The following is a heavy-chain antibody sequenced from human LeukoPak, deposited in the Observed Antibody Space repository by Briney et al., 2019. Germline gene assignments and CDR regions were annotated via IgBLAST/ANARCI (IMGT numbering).Heavy chain of an antibody. V-gene: IGHV1-46*01. CDR2: INPSGGST. CDR1: GYTFTSYY. CDR3: ARESIAVVPAAPPYWYFDL. Sequence: ASVKVSCKASGYTFTSYYMHWVRQAPGQGLEWMGIINPSGGSTSYAQKFQGRVTMTRDTSTSTVYMELSSLRSEDTAVYYCARESIAVVPAAPPYWYFDLWGRGTLVTVSS. D-gene: IGHD2-2*01. J-gene: IGHJ2*01.